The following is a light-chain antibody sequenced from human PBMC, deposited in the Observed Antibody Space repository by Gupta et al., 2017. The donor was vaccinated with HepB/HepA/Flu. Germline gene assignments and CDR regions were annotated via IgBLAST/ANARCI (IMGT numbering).Light chain of an antibody. CDR3: QAGDSSAHVV. Sequence: SFELPQPLSVTVFPGQTASITCSGDKLGDKYACWYQQKPGQSPVLVIYQDSTRTTGIPGRFSDSKSGNTATLTISGTQEMDEDDYYCQAGDSSAHVVFGGGTKLTVL. CDR2: QDS. V-gene: IGLV3-1*01. CDR1: KLGDKY. J-gene: IGLJ2*01.